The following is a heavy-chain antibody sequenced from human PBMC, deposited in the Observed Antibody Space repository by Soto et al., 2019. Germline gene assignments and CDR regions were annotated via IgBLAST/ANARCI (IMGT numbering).Heavy chain of an antibody. Sequence: PSETLSLTCTVSGGSISSSSYYWGWIRQPPGKGLEWIGSIYYSGSTYYNPSLKSRVTISVDTSKNQFSLKLSSVTAADTAVYYCAGARGRPSSSSYYDFWSGYAGFDYWGQGTLVTVSS. CDR3: AGARGRPSSSSYYDFWSGYAGFDY. J-gene: IGHJ4*02. CDR1: GGSISSSSYY. CDR2: IYYSGST. D-gene: IGHD3-3*01. V-gene: IGHV4-39*01.